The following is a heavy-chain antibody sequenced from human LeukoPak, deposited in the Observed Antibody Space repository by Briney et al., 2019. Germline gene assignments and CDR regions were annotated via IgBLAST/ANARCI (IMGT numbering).Heavy chain of an antibody. CDR2: ISGGGDGA. J-gene: IGHJ4*02. V-gene: IGHV3-23*01. D-gene: IGHD5-18*01. CDR1: EFTFSRYE. CDR3: AKRTRGYSYGTLDY. Sequence: GGSLRLSCAASEFTFSRYEMNWVRQAPGKGLEWVSYISGGGDGALYADSVKGRFTLSRDNSKNTLFMQMNSLRAEDTAVYYCAKRTRGYSYGTLDYWGQGTLVTVSS.